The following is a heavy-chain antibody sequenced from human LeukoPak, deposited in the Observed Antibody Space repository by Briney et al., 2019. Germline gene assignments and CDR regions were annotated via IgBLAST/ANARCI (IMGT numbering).Heavy chain of an antibody. CDR2: ISGSGGST. V-gene: IGHV3-23*01. J-gene: IGHJ4*02. D-gene: IGHD2-21*01. CDR3: AKETGGDWGYFEY. CDR1: GFTFSSYA. Sequence: PGGSLRLSCAASGFTFSSYAMSWVRQAPGKGLEWVSAISGSGGSTYYADSVKGRFTISRDNSKNTLYLQMNSLRADDTALYYCAKETGGDWGYFEYWGQGILVTVSS.